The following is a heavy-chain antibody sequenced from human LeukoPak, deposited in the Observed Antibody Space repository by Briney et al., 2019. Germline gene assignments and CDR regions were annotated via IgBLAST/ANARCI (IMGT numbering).Heavy chain of an antibody. CDR1: GFTFSSYD. D-gene: IGHD1-26*01. CDR2: VSGSGGST. V-gene: IGHV3-23*01. J-gene: IGHJ4*02. CDR3: AKDSHSGTYFDS. Sequence: GGSLRLSCAASGFTFSSYDMSWVRQAPGKGLEWVSAVSGSGGSTYYADSVRGRFTISRDNSKSTLFLQMNSLRAEDTAVYYCAKDSHSGTYFDSWGRGTLVTVSS.